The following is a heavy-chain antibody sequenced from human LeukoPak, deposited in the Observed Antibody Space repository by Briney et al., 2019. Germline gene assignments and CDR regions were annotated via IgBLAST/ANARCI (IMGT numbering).Heavy chain of an antibody. CDR3: AREKFDS. J-gene: IGHJ5*01. Sequence: GGSLRLSCAASGFTFSSYAMSWVRQAPGKGLEWVAVVSYEGTIKYYADSAKGRFTISRDNSGNIISLQMNNLTTDDTATYYCAREKFDSWGQGALVTVSP. CDR2: VSYEGTIK. V-gene: IGHV3-30*03. CDR1: GFTFSSYA.